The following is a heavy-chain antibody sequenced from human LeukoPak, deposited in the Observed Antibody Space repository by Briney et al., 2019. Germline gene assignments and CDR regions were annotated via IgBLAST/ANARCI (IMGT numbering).Heavy chain of an antibody. CDR3: ASEIVPRWSSPNFDY. CDR2: ISSSSDYK. V-gene: IGHV3-21*01. Sequence: GGSLRLSCAASGFTFNSHSMNWVRQAPGKGLEWVSSISSSSDYKYYADSVKGRFTISRDNAKNSLYLQMDSLRAEDTAVYYCASEIVPRWSSPNFDYWGQGTLVTVSS. J-gene: IGHJ4*02. CDR1: GFTFNSHS. D-gene: IGHD2-15*01.